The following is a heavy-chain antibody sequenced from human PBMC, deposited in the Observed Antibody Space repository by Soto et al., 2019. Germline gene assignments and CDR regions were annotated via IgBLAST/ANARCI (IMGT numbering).Heavy chain of an antibody. CDR1: GFTFSDYY. CDR3: ARVYYDYSNYVWFDP. CDR2: ISSSGSTI. Sequence: LRLSCAASGFTFSDYYMSWIRQAPGKGLEWVSNISSSGSTIYYADSVKGRFTISRDNAKNSLYLQMNSLRVEDTAVYYCARVYYDYSNYVWFDPWGQGTLVTVSS. D-gene: IGHD4-4*01. V-gene: IGHV3-11*01. J-gene: IGHJ5*02.